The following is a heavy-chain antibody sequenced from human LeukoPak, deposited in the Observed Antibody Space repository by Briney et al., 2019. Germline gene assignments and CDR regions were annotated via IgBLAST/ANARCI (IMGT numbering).Heavy chain of an antibody. V-gene: IGHV7-4-1*02. D-gene: IGHD4-11*01. CDR3: ARDSTDYSKWASWFDP. Sequence: ASVKVSCKASGYTFTSYAMNWVRQAPGQGLEWMGWINTNTGNPTYAQGFTGRFVFSLDTSVSTAYLQISSLKAEDTAVYYRARDSTDYSKWASWFDPWGQGTLVTVSS. CDR1: GYTFTSYA. CDR2: INTNTGNP. J-gene: IGHJ5*02.